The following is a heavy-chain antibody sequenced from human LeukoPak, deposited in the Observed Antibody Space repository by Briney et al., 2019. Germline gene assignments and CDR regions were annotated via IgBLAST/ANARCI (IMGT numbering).Heavy chain of an antibody. CDR3: ARDSGRISYGYEDLWYFDY. J-gene: IGHJ4*02. CDR2: IYYSGST. CDR1: GGSISSYY. Sequence: SETLSLTCTVSGGSISSYYWSWIRQPPGKGLEWIGSIYYSGSTYYNPSLKSRVTISVDTSKNQFSLKLSSVTAADTAVYYCARDSGRISYGYEDLWYFDYWGQGTLVTVSS. V-gene: IGHV4-59*12. D-gene: IGHD5-18*01.